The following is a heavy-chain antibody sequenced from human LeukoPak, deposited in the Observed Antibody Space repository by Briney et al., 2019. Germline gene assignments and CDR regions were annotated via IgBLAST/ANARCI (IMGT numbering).Heavy chain of an antibody. CDR1: GFTFSSYA. Sequence: GGSLRLSCAASGFTFSSYAMSWDRQAPGKGLEWVSAISGSGGSTYHADSVKGRFTISRDNSKNTLYLQMNSLRAEDTAVYYCAKYGSYYGRAAFDIWGQGTMVTVSS. J-gene: IGHJ3*02. CDR2: ISGSGGST. V-gene: IGHV3-23*01. D-gene: IGHD1-26*01. CDR3: AKYGSYYGRAAFDI.